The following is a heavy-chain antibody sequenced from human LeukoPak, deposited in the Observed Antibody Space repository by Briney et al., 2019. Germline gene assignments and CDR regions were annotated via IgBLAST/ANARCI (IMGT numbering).Heavy chain of an antibody. CDR1: GGSISSGSYY. J-gene: IGHJ4*02. CDR2: IYTSGST. Sequence: KSSETLSLTCTVSGGSISSGSYYWSWIRQPAGKGLEWIGRIYTSGSTDYNPSLKSRVSISVDTSKNQFSLKLGSVTAADTAVYYCARGMGFGEFSDYYFDYWGQGTLVTVSS. CDR3: ARGMGFGEFSDYYFDY. V-gene: IGHV4-61*02. D-gene: IGHD3-10*01.